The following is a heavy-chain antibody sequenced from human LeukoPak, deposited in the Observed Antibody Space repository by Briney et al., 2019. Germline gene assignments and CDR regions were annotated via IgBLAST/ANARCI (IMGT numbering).Heavy chain of an antibody. J-gene: IGHJ3*02. V-gene: IGHV4-34*01. CDR2: INHSGST. CDR1: GGSFSGYY. Sequence: SETLSLTCAVYGGSFSGYYWSWIRQPPGKGLEWIGEINHSGSTNYNPSLKSRVTISVDTSKNQFSLKLSSVTAADTAVYYRARGNNAFDIWGQGTMVTVSS. CDR3: ARGNNAFDI.